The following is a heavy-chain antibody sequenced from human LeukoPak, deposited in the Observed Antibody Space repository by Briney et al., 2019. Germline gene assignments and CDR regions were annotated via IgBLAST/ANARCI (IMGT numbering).Heavy chain of an antibody. CDR3: ARGGEGQQLVRGRFDY. V-gene: IGHV4-34*01. J-gene: IGHJ4*02. Sequence: SETLSLTCAVYGGSFSGYYWSWLRQPPGKGLEWIGEINHSGSTNYNPSLKSRVTISVDTSKNQFSLKLSSVTAADTAVYYCARGGEGQQLVRGRFDYWGQGTLVTVSP. CDR1: GGSFSGYY. CDR2: INHSGST. D-gene: IGHD6-13*01.